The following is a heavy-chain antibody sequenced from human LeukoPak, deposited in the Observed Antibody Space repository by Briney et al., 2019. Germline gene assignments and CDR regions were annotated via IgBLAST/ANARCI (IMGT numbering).Heavy chain of an antibody. J-gene: IGHJ3*02. CDR3: ARPYTSGYRGAFDI. V-gene: IGHV4-59*01. CDR1: GGSISSYY. D-gene: IGHD6-19*01. CDR2: IYYRGST. Sequence: SETLSLTCTVSGGSISSYYWNWIRQSPGKGLEWIGYIYYRGSTNYNPSLKSRVTISLDTSTNQFSLKLSSVTAADTAVYYCARPYTSGYRGAFDIWGQGTMVTVSS.